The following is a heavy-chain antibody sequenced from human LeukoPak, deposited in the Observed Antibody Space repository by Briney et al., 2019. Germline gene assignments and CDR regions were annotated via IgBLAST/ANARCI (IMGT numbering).Heavy chain of an antibody. Sequence: KPSETLSLTCTVSGGSISSSIYYWAWIRQPPGKGLEWIGSIYYSGATYYNPSLKSRVTISIDTSKNQFSLKLSSVTAADTAVYYCARGHIRPRAVAGTWFDYWGQGTLVTVSS. D-gene: IGHD6-19*01. CDR3: ARGHIRPRAVAGTWFDY. CDR2: IYYSGAT. J-gene: IGHJ4*02. CDR1: GGSISSSIYY. V-gene: IGHV4-39*07.